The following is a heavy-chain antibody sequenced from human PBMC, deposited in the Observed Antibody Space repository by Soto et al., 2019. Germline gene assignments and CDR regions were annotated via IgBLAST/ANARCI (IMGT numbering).Heavy chain of an antibody. CDR2: INHSGST. D-gene: IGHD3-10*01. V-gene: IGHV4-34*01. J-gene: IGHJ6*02. CDR3: ARGGRKLLLFAELHYYYGIDV. CDR1: GGSFSGYY. Sequence: SETLSLTCAVYGGSFSGYYWSWIRQPPGKGLEWIGEINHSGSTNYNPSLKSRVTISVDTSKNQFSLKLSSVTAADTAVYYCARGGRKLLLFAELHYYYGIDVCPQGTTVTGS.